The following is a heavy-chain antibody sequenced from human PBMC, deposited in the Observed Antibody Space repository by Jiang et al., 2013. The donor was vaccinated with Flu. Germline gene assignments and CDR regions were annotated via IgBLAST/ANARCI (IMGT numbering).Heavy chain of an antibody. CDR2: IYYTGST. CDR3: ARHAVVAGAPSFDF. D-gene: IGHD1-26*01. J-gene: IGHJ4*02. V-gene: IGHV4-59*08. Sequence: EWVAYIYYTGSTNYHPSLKGRVTISQDMSKNQLSLKLNSVTAADTAVYYCARHAVVAGAPSFDFWDQGTLVSVS.